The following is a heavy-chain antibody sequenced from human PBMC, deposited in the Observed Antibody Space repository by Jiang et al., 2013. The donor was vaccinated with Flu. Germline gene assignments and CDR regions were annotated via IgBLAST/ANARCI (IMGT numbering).Heavy chain of an antibody. CDR3: ARGNSRVGFDWHFDY. J-gene: IGHJ4*02. Sequence: GAEVKKPGASVKVSCKASGYTFTSYVISWVRQAPGQGLEWMGWISAYNGNTNYAQKLQGRVTMTTDTSTSTAYMELRSLRSDDTAVYYCARGNSRVGFDWHFDYWGQGTLVTVSS. D-gene: IGHD3-9*01. CDR1: GYTFTSYV. CDR2: ISAYNGNT. V-gene: IGHV1-18*01.